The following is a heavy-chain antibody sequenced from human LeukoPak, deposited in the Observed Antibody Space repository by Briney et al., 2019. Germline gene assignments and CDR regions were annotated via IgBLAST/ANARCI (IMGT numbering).Heavy chain of an antibody. CDR2: IYYSGIT. D-gene: IGHD5-18*01. CDR3: ARETSGYSYFNY. V-gene: IGHV4-59*01. CDR1: GGSFSGYY. J-gene: IGHJ4*02. Sequence: SETLSLTCAVYGGSFSGYYWSWIRQPPGKGLEWIGYIYYSGITNFNPSLKSRVTISVDTSKNQFSLKLNSVTAADTAVYYCARETSGYSYFNYWGQGTLVTVSS.